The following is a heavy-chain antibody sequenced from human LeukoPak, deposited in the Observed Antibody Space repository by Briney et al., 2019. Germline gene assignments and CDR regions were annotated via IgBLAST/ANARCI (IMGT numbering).Heavy chain of an antibody. Sequence: PGGSLRLSCAASGFTFGAFGMHWVRQAPGMGLEWVAFIRNDGSNKYYADSVRGRFTISRDTSNNTLYLQINSLRREDTAVYYCARVVHERFHHWGQGTLVTVSS. CDR1: GFTFGAFG. J-gene: IGHJ4*02. CDR3: ARVVHERFHH. V-gene: IGHV3-30*02. CDR2: IRNDGSNK. D-gene: IGHD3-16*02.